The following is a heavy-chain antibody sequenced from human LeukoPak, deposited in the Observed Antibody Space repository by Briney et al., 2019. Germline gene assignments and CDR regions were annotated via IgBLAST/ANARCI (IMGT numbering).Heavy chain of an antibody. CDR1: GGSISSGGYS. Sequence: SETLSLTCAVSGGSISSGGYSWSWIRQPPGKGLEWIGYIYHSGSTYYNPSLKSRVTISVDRSKNQFSLKLSSVTAADTAVYYCARIGYGDYAVDYWGQGTLVTVSS. D-gene: IGHD4-17*01. J-gene: IGHJ4*02. V-gene: IGHV4-30-2*01. CDR3: ARIGYGDYAVDY. CDR2: IYHSGST.